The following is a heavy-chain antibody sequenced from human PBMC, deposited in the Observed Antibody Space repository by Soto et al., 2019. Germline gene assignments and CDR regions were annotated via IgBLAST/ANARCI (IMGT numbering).Heavy chain of an antibody. Sequence: GGSLRLSCAASGFTFSSYSMNWVRQAPGKGLEWVSSISSSSSYIYYAASVKGRFTISGDNAKNSLYLQMNSLRAEDTAVYYCARVWERVAGLPHYWGQGTLVTVSS. CDR2: ISSSSSYI. D-gene: IGHD6-19*01. CDR3: ARVWERVAGLPHY. CDR1: GFTFSSYS. J-gene: IGHJ4*02. V-gene: IGHV3-21*01.